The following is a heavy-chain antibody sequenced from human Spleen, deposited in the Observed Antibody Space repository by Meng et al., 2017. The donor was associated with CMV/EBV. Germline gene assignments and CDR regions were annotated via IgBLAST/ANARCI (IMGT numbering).Heavy chain of an antibody. V-gene: IGHV3-13*01. J-gene: IGHJ6*02. CDR2: IGTAGDT. Sequence: SCAASGFTFSSYDMHWVRQATGKGLEWVSAIGTAGDTYYPGSVKGRFTISRENAKNSLYLQMNSLRAGDTAVYYCARRRARPYYYGMDVWGQGTTVTVSS. CDR3: ARRRARPYYYGMDV. CDR1: GFTFSSYD.